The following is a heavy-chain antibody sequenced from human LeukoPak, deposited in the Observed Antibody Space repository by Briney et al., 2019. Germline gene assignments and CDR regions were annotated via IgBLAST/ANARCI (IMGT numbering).Heavy chain of an antibody. CDR1: GYTFTSYG. CDR2: ISAYNGNT. CDR3: ARDRSSSSINWFDP. Sequence: ASVKVSCKASGYTFTSYGISWVRQAPGQGLEWMGWISAYNGNTNYAQKFQGRVTMTRDTSISTAYMELSRLRSDDTAVYYCARDRSSSSINWFDPWGQGTLVTVSS. D-gene: IGHD6-6*01. V-gene: IGHV1-18*01. J-gene: IGHJ5*02.